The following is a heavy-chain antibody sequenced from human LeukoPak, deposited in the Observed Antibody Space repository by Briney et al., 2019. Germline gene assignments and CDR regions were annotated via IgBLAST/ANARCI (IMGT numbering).Heavy chain of an antibody. CDR1: GFTFSSYG. CDR3: AKDAYGSSDY. D-gene: IGHD6-13*01. V-gene: IGHV3-33*06. J-gene: IGHJ4*02. CDR2: IWYDGSNK. Sequence: GGSLRLSCAASGFTFSSYGTHWVRQAPGKGLEWVAVIWYDGSNKYYADSVKGRFTISRDNSKNTLYLQMNSLRADDTAVYYCAKDAYGSSDYWGRGTLVTVSS.